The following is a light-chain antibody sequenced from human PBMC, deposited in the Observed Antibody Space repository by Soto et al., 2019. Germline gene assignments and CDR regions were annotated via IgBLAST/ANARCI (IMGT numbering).Light chain of an antibody. CDR2: DTS. V-gene: IGKV3-20*01. CDR3: QQYGTSEII. CDR1: QSVSSN. Sequence: EIVLTQSPGILYLSPGDRATLSCRASQSVSSNLAWYQQKPGQAPRLLIYDTSSRATGVPDRYSASGSGTDFTLTISRLEPEDFAVFFCQQYGTSEIIFGQGTRLEIK. J-gene: IGKJ5*01.